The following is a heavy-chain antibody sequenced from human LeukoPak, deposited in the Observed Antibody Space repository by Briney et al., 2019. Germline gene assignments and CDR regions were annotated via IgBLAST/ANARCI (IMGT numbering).Heavy chain of an antibody. J-gene: IGHJ4*02. D-gene: IGHD3-3*01. Sequence: HTGGSLRLSCAASGFTFDDYAMHWVRHAPGKGLEWVSGISWNSGSIGYADSVKGRFTISRDNAKNSLYLQMNSLRAEDTALYYCAKGPDFWSGPDYWGQGTLVTVSS. CDR3: AKGPDFWSGPDY. CDR1: GFTFDDYA. CDR2: ISWNSGSI. V-gene: IGHV3-9*01.